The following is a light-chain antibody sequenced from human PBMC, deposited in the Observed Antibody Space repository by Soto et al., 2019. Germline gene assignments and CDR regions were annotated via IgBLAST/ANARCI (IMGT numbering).Light chain of an antibody. CDR1: SSDVGAYDF. CDR3: SSYTTRSTWV. Sequence: QPVLTQPASLSGSPGQSITISCAGTSSDVGAYDFVSWYQHHPGKAPKLVIYDVTNRPSGVSNRFSGSKSGNTASLTISGLQDEDEADYYCSSYTTRSTWVFGGGTKLTVL. CDR2: DVT. J-gene: IGLJ3*02. V-gene: IGLV2-14*03.